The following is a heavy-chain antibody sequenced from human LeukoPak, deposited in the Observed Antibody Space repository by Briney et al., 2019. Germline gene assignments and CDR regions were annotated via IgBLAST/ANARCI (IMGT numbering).Heavy chain of an antibody. CDR1: GFTFSSYS. Sequence: PGGSLRLSCAASGFTFSSYSMNWVRQAPGKGLEWVSSISSSSSYIYYADSVKGRFTISRDNAKNSPYLQMNSLRAEDTAVYYCARDRRDGYASFDYWGQGTLVTVSS. CDR2: ISSSSSYI. CDR3: ARDRRDGYASFDY. V-gene: IGHV3-21*01. D-gene: IGHD5-24*01. J-gene: IGHJ4*02.